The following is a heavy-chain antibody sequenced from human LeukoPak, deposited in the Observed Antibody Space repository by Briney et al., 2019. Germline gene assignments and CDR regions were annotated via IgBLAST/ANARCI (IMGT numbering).Heavy chain of an antibody. CDR1: GGSISSYY. D-gene: IGHD3-3*01. V-gene: IGHV4-4*07. J-gene: IGHJ6*03. CDR3: ARGITIFGVVIKSYYMDV. Sequence: SETLSLTCTVSGGSISSYYWSWIRQPAGKGLEWIGRIYTSGSTNYNPSLKSRVTMSVDTSKNQFSLKLSSVTAADTAVYYCARGITIFGVVIKSYYMDVWGKGTTVTVSS. CDR2: IYTSGST.